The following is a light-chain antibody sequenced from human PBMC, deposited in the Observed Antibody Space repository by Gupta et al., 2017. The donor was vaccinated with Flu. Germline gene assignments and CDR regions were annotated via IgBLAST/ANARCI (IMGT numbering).Light chain of an antibody. J-gene: IGKJ5*01. CDR3: QQDNNWPPLT. CDR1: QSVSSN. Sequence: EIVMTQSPATLSVSPGERATLSCRASQSVSSNLAWYQQKPGQAPRLLIYGAPTRYTGIAARFGGGGCGKELALTISSRLSEDFAGYYCQQDNNWPPLTFGQGTRVEIK. CDR2: GAP. V-gene: IGKV3-15*01.